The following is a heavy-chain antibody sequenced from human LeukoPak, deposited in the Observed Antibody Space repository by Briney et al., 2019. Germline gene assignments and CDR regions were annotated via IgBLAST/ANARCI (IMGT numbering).Heavy chain of an antibody. J-gene: IGHJ3*02. CDR1: GGSISSYY. Sequence: NPSETLSLTCTISGGSISSYYWSWIRQPPGKGLEWIGYIYYSGSTNYNPSLKSRVTISVDTSKNQFSLKLSSVTAADTAVYYCARVPTRLRAFDIWGQGIMVTVSS. D-gene: IGHD2-2*01. V-gene: IGHV4-59*01. CDR2: IYYSGST. CDR3: ARVPTRLRAFDI.